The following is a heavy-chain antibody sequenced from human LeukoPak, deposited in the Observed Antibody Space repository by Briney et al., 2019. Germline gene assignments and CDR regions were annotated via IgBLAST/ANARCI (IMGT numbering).Heavy chain of an antibody. D-gene: IGHD4-17*01. CDR3: ARDSATVIDY. V-gene: IGHV3-30-3*01. CDR1: GFTFSSYA. Sequence: GGSLRLSCAASGFTFSSYAMHWVRQAPGKGLEWVAVISYDGSNKYYADSVKGRFTISRDNSKNTLYLQMNGLRAEGTAVYYCARDSATVIDYWGQGTLVTVSS. J-gene: IGHJ4*02. CDR2: ISYDGSNK.